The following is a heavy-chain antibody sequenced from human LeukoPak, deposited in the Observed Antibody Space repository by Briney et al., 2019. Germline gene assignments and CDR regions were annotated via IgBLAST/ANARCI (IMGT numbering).Heavy chain of an antibody. CDR2: MKQDGSEK. CDR1: GINFRGYW. J-gene: IGHJ4*02. CDR3: ARDLGHTGYDLYDY. Sequence: GGSLRLSCAVSGINFRGYWMAWVRQAPGKGLEWVANMKQDGSEKYYVDSVKGRFTISRDNARNSLYLEMNSLRVEDTAVYYCARDLGHTGYDLYDYWGQGTLVTVSS. V-gene: IGHV3-7*01. D-gene: IGHD5-12*01.